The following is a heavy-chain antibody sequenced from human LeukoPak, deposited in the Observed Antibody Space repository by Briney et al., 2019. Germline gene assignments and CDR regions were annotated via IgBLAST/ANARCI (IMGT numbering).Heavy chain of an antibody. CDR1: GYTFTGYY. CDR3: ARSRVWGSYRYTFDY. V-gene: IGHV1-2*02. J-gene: IGHJ4*02. Sequence: ASVKVSCKASGYTFTGYYMHWVRQAPGQGLEWMGWTNPNSGGTNYAQKFQGRVTMTRDTSISTAYMELSRLRSDDTAVYYCARSRVWGSYRYTFDYWGQGTLVTVSS. D-gene: IGHD3-16*02. CDR2: TNPNSGGT.